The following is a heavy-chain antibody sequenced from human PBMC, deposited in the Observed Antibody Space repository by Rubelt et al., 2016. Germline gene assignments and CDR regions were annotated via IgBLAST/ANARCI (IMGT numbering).Heavy chain of an antibody. D-gene: IGHD1-26*01. J-gene: IGHJ4*02. Sequence: GEGLEWVAVISYDGSNKYYADSVKGRFTISRDNSKNTLYLQMNSLRAEDTAVYYCARDPFGEWELPYYFDYWGQGTLVTVSS. CDR3: ARDPFGEWELPYYFDY. V-gene: IGHV3-30*04. CDR2: ISYDGSNK.